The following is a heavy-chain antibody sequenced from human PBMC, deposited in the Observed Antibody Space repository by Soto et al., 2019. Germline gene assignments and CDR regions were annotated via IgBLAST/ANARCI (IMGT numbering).Heavy chain of an antibody. CDR1: GFTFSSYA. V-gene: IGHV3-30-3*01. D-gene: IGHD4-17*01. J-gene: IGHJ5*02. CDR2: ISYDGSNK. CDR3: ARVARLTTVTSWNWFDP. Sequence: QVQLVESGGGVVQPARSLRLSCAASGFTFSSYAMHWVRQAPGKGLEWLAVISYDGSNKYYADSVKGRFTISRDNSKNTVYLQMNSLRVEDTAVYYCARVARLTTVTSWNWFDPWGQGTLVTASS.